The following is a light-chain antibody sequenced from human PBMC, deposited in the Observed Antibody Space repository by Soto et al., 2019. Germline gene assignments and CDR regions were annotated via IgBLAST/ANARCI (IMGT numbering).Light chain of an antibody. Sequence: EIVITQSAAALSVPPGERVTLSCRASQSVSSNLAWYQQKPGQAPRLLIYGASTRATGIPARFSGSGSGTEFTLTVSSLQSEDFAVYYCQQYNKWPPAVAFGQGTKVDIK. V-gene: IGKV3-15*01. CDR2: GAS. CDR3: QQYNKWPPAVA. J-gene: IGKJ2*01. CDR1: QSVSSN.